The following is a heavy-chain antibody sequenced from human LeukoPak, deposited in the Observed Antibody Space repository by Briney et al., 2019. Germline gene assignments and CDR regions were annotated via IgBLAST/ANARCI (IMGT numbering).Heavy chain of an antibody. V-gene: IGHV4-59*01. J-gene: IGHJ5*02. CDR1: GGSISSYY. Sequence: SETLSLTCTVSGGSISSYYWSWIRQPPGKGLEWIGYIYYSGSTNYNPSLKSRVTISVDTSKNQFSLKLNSVTAVDTAVYYCARDWTGTTSAWFDPWGQGTLVTVSS. CDR3: ARDWTGTTSAWFDP. D-gene: IGHD1-1*01. CDR2: IYYSGST.